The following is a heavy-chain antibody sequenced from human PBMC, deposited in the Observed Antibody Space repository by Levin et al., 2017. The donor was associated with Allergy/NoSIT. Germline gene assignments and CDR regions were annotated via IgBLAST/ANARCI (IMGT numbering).Heavy chain of an antibody. Sequence: LRLSCKVSGGSISSGSYYWSWIRQPAAKGLEWIGRIYSSGSANYNPSLKSLATISVDTSKNQFSLKLSSVPAADTAVYYCARAEVGSEHWGQGTLVTVSS. CDR2: IYSSGSA. CDR3: ARAEVGSEH. CDR1: GGSISSGSYY. V-gene: IGHV4-61*02. J-gene: IGHJ4*02. D-gene: IGHD3-10*01.